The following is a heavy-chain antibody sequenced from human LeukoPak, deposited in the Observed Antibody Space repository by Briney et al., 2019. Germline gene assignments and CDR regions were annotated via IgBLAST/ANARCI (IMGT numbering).Heavy chain of an antibody. D-gene: IGHD6-6*01. Sequence: PSETLSLTCTVSGGSISSGGYHWSWIRQPPGKGLEWIGYIYHSGSTYYNPSLKSRVTISVDRSKNQFSLKLSSVTAADTAVYYCAREGGSSLPFDYWGQGTLVTVSS. CDR2: IYHSGST. CDR1: GGSISSGGYH. V-gene: IGHV4-30-2*01. CDR3: AREGGSSLPFDY. J-gene: IGHJ4*02.